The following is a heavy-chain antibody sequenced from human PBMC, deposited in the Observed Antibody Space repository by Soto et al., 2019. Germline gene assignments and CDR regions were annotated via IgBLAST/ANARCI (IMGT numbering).Heavy chain of an antibody. D-gene: IGHD6-13*01. CDR2: MNPNSGNT. Sequence: ASVKVSCKASGYTFTSYDINWVRQATGQGLEWMGWMNPNSGNTGYAQKFQGRVTMTRNTSISTAYMELSSLRSEDTAVYYCASKGIEAAAVEGWFDPWGQGTLVTFSS. CDR1: GYTFTSYD. CDR3: ASKGIEAAAVEGWFDP. V-gene: IGHV1-8*01. J-gene: IGHJ5*02.